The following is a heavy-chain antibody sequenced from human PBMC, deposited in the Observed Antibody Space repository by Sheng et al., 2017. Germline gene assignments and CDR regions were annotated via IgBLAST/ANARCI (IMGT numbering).Heavy chain of an antibody. V-gene: IGHV3-53*01. D-gene: IGHD3-22*01. CDR1: GFTVSSNF. CDR3: ARYGGYYYDSSGYYSD. J-gene: IGHJ4*02. CDR2: IYSGGYT. Sequence: EVQLVESGGGLIQPGGSLRLSCAASGFTVSSNFMSWVRQAPGKGLEWVSIIYSGGYTYYADSVEGRFTISRDNSKNTLYLEMNSLRAEDTAVYYCARYGGYYYDSSGYYSDWGQGKPGHRLL.